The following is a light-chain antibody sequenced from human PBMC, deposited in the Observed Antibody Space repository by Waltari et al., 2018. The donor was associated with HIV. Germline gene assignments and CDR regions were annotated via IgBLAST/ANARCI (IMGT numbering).Light chain of an antibody. V-gene: IGKV3-11*01. Sequence: EIVLIQSPVTVSLSPGEGATLSCTASQSVGSYLAWYQQKAGHAPRLLIYDASNRATGIPARFTGSGSGTDFTLTISSLERADVAVYDCQQRSNWPRTFGEGTKVEIK. CDR3: QQRSNWPRT. J-gene: IGKJ1*01. CDR2: DAS. CDR1: QSVGSY.